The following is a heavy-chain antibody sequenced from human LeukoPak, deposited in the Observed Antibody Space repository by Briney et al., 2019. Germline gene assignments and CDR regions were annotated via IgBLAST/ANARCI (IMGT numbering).Heavy chain of an antibody. J-gene: IGHJ4*02. CDR3: AREATAYDSSGYYYDY. D-gene: IGHD3-22*01. Sequence: PGGSLRLSCAASGFSFSNHAMNWVRQAPGKGLEWVSAISDGDGSAYYMDSVKGRFTISRDNSKNTLFLQMNSLRAEDTAVYYCAREATAYDSSGYYYDYWGQGTLVTVSS. CDR2: ISDGDGSA. CDR1: GFSFSNHA. V-gene: IGHV3-23*01.